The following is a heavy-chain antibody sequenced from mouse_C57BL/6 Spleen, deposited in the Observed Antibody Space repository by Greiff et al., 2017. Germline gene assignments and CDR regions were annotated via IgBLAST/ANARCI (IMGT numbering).Heavy chain of an antibody. CDR1: GFTFSDYG. J-gene: IGHJ4*01. CDR3: ARAGNDAMDY. CDR2: ISSGSSTI. Sequence: EVMLVESGGGLVKPGGSLKLSCAASGFTFSDYGVHWVRQAPEKGLEWVAYISSGSSTIYYADTVKGRFTISRDNAKNTLFLQMTSLRSEDTAMYYCARAGNDAMDYWGQGTSVTVSS. D-gene: IGHD2-1*01. V-gene: IGHV5-17*01.